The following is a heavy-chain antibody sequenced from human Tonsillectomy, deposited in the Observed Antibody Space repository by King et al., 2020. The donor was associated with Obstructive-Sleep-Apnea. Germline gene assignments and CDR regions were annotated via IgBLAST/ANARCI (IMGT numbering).Heavy chain of an antibody. CDR3: ARASYDSSGYYGPDY. V-gene: IGHV4-38-2*02. CDR1: GYSISSGYY. D-gene: IGHD3-22*01. CDR2: IYHSGST. Sequence: QLQESGPGLVKPSETLSLTCTVSGYSISSGYYWGWIRQPPGKGLEWIGSIYHSGSTYYNPSLKSRVTISVNTSKNQFSLKLSSVTAADTAVYYCARASYDSSGYYGPDYWGQGTLVTVSS. J-gene: IGHJ4*02.